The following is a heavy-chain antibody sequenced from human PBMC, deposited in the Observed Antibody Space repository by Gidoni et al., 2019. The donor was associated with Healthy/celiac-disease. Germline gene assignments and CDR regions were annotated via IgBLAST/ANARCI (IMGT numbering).Heavy chain of an antibody. J-gene: IGHJ3*02. V-gene: IGHV3-21*01. CDR2: ISSSSRYI. CDR3: ARDRYQHLSAADAFDI. D-gene: IGHD2-2*01. Sequence: EVQLVESGGGLVKPGGSLRLACAASGFTFSSDSMNWVRQAPGKGLEWVSSISSSSRYIYYADSVKGRFTISRDNAKNSLYLQMNSLRAEDTAVYYCARDRYQHLSAADAFDIWGQGTMVTVSS. CDR1: GFTFSSDS.